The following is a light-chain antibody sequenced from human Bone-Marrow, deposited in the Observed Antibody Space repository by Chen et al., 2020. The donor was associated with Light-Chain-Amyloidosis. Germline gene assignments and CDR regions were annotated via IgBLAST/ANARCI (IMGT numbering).Light chain of an antibody. V-gene: IGLV1-44*01. J-gene: IGLJ2*01. CDR1: RSSIGTNT. CDR2: FNS. Sequence: QSVLTQPPSASGTPGQRVTISCSGSRSSIGTNTVNWYQQFPGTAPKLLIYFNSQRPSGVTDRFSGSKSGTSASLAISGLQSDDEADYFCAAWDDGLNGVLFGGGTKLTVL. CDR3: AAWDDGLNGVL.